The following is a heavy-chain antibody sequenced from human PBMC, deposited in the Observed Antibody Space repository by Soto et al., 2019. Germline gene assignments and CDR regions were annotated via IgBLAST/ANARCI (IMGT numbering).Heavy chain of an antibody. V-gene: IGHV4-4*02. Sequence: QVQLRQSGPGLVKPSGTLSLTCVVSGTSISSSYWWTWVRQSPGKGLEWIGEIHHTGITKYNPSLKTRVTISVDKSSNQFSLKLTSVTAADTAMYYCATLPPRIVVVLSEFPTWGQGSQVTVSS. CDR1: GTSISSSYW. J-gene: IGHJ5*02. CDR2: IHHTGIT. CDR3: ATLPPRIVVVLSEFPT. D-gene: IGHD2-21*01.